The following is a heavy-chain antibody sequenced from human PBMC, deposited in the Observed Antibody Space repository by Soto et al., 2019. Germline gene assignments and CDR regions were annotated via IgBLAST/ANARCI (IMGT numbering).Heavy chain of an antibody. Sequence: GSLRLSCSASGFTFSNYGMSWVRQAPGKGLWLVSTINTICVNTXXSDXXXFXXXXXXXNSXXTLXXXIXXXXXXXXAIYYCANRGKYYFDYWGQGILVTFSS. CDR3: ANRGKYYFDY. CDR1: GFTFSNYG. V-gene: IGHV3-23*01. CDR2: INTICVNT. J-gene: IGHJ4*02.